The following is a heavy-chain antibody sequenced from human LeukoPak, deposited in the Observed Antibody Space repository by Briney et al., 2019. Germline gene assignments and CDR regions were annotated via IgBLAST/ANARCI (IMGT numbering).Heavy chain of an antibody. J-gene: IGHJ3*02. CDR1: GYSISSGYY. Sequence: PSETLSLTCTVSGYSISSGYYWGWIRQPPGKGLEWIGSIYHSGSTYYNPSLKSRVTISVDTSKNQFSLKLSSVTAADTAVYYCARDQGLLDAFDIWGQGTMVTVSS. V-gene: IGHV4-38-2*02. CDR2: IYHSGST. D-gene: IGHD4/OR15-4a*01. CDR3: ARDQGLLDAFDI.